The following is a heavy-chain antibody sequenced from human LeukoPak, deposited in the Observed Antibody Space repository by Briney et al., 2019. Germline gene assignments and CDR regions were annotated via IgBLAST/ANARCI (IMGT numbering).Heavy chain of an antibody. CDR1: GGSISSYY. V-gene: IGHV4-4*07. J-gene: IGHJ6*02. CDR2: IYTSGST. Sequence: SETLSLTCTVSGGSISSYYWSWIRQPAGKGLEWIGRIYTSGSTNYNPSLKSRVIMSVDTSKNQFSLKLSSVTAADTAVYYCARLLLGDCSGGSCKDDMDVWGQGTTVTVSS. D-gene: IGHD2-15*01. CDR3: ARLLLGDCSGGSCKDDMDV.